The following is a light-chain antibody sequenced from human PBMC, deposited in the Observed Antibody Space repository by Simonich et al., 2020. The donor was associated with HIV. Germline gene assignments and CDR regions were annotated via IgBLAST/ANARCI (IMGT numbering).Light chain of an antibody. CDR3: FLSYTGAWV. Sequence: QAVVTQEPSLTVSPGGTVPLPCGSSTGAITSSPYPYWFQQKPGQVPRTLIDDTSNKPPWTPARFSGSLLGGKGALTLSGAQPEDEAEYYCFLSYTGAWVFGGGTKLTVL. CDR2: DTS. CDR1: TGAITSSPY. J-gene: IGLJ3*02. V-gene: IGLV7-46*01.